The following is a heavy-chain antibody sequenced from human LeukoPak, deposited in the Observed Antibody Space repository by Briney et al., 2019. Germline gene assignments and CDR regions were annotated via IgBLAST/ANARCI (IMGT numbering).Heavy chain of an antibody. V-gene: IGHV4-30-2*01. CDR2: IFQSGST. CDR1: GGSISSGAYS. J-gene: IGHJ4*02. D-gene: IGHD3-10*01. CDR3: AREGGGSGNYSYFDF. Sequence: PSQTLSLTCAVSGGSISSGAYSWNWIRKPPGKGLEWIGYIFQSGSTYYNPSLKSRITVSVDRSRNQFSLKLTSVTAADTAVYYCAREGGGSGNYSYFDFWGQGTLATVSS.